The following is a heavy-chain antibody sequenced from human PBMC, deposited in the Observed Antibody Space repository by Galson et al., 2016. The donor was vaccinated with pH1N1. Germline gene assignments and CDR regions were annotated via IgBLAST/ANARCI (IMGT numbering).Heavy chain of an antibody. CDR1: GYTFDMFG. J-gene: IGHJ5*02. Sequence: SVKVSCKASGYTFDMFGISWVRQAPGQGLQWMGWINPYDGNTNYAQKFQGRVTLTTDTSTSTAYLELRSLRSDDTAVYYCARDTKIEGVTTGGFDPWGQGTLVTVSS. CDR2: INPYDGNT. D-gene: IGHD3-16*01. CDR3: ARDTKIEGVTTGGFDP. V-gene: IGHV1-18*01.